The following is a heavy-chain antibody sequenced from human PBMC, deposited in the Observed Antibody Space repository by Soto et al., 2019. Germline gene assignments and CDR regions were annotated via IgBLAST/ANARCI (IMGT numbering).Heavy chain of an antibody. V-gene: IGHV3-53*04. CDR1: GFTVSSNY. CDR3: ARERRGEYHPHWFDP. Sequence: GGSLRLSCAASGFTVSSNYMSWVRQAPGKGLEWVSVIYSGGSTYYADSVKGRFTISRHNSKNTLYLQMNSLRAEDTAVYYCARERRGEYHPHWFDPWGQGTLVTVSS. J-gene: IGHJ5*02. CDR2: IYSGGST. D-gene: IGHD4-17*01.